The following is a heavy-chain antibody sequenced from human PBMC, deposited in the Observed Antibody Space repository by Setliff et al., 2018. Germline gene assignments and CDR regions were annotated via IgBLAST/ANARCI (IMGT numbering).Heavy chain of an antibody. CDR3: ARGRNVAARLLDT. J-gene: IGHJ5*02. CDR2: IYTSWST. D-gene: IGHD6-6*01. Sequence: SETLSLTCAVYGGSFRGYSWAWIRQPAGKGLEWIGQIYTSWSTNYNPSLKSRVTISVDTSKNQFSLTMSSVTAADAAVYYCARGRNVAARLLDTWGQGSRVTVSS. CDR1: GGSFRGYS. V-gene: IGHV4-59*10.